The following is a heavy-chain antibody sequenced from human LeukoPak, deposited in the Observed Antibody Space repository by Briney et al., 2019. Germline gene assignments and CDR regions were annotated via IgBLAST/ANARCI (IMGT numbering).Heavy chain of an antibody. D-gene: IGHD2-21*02. V-gene: IGHV1-8*01. CDR2: MNPNSGNT. CDR3: ARSTYCGGDCSKGPFDY. Sequence: ASVKVSCKASGYTFTSYDINWVRQATGQGLEWMGWMNPNSGNTGYAQKFQGRVTMTRNTSISTAYMELSSLRSEDTAVYYCARSTYCGGDCSKGPFDYWGQGTLVTVSS. J-gene: IGHJ4*02. CDR1: GYTFTSYD.